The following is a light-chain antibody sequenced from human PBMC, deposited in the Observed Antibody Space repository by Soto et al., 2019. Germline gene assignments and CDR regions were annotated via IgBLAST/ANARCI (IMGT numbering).Light chain of an antibody. CDR2: HVT. CDR1: SSDVGAYNY. V-gene: IGLV2-14*01. Sequence: QSVLTQPASMSGSLGQSITISCSGTSSDVGAYNYVSWYQQYPGKAPKLMIYHVTDRPSGVSNRFSGSKSGNTASLTISGLQAEDEADYYCCSYTTSTTFVFGTGTKVTVL. CDR3: CSYTTSTTFV. J-gene: IGLJ1*01.